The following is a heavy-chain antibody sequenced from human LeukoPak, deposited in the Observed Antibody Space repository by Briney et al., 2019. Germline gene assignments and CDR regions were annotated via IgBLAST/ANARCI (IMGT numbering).Heavy chain of an antibody. J-gene: IGHJ6*02. CDR1: GYTFTSYG. D-gene: IGHD3/OR15-3a*01. CDR2: ISAYNGNT. V-gene: IGHV1-18*01. Sequence: GASVKVSCEASGYTFTSYGISWVRQAPGQGLEWMGWISAYNGNTNYAQNLQGRVTMTTDTSTNTAYMELRSMRSEDTAVYCRARGGRDFWTVAAAAYYYYGMDGLGQGTTVTVS. CDR3: ARGGRDFWTVAAAAYYYYGMDG.